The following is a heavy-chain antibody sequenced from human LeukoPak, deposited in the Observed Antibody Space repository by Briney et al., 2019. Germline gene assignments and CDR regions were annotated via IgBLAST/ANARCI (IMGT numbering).Heavy chain of an antibody. CDR3: ARSGYNRFDY. D-gene: IGHD5-24*01. CDR1: GFTFDSYA. Sequence: PGGSLRLSCAASGFTFDSYAMTWVRQAPGKGLEWVSAFSGSGGSTYYADSVKGRFTISRGNSKNTLYLQMNSLRAEDTAVYYCARSGYNRFDYWGQGTLVTVSS. V-gene: IGHV3-23*01. CDR2: FSGSGGST. J-gene: IGHJ4*02.